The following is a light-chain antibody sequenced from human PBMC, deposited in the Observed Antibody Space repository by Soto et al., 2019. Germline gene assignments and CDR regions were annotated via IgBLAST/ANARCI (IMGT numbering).Light chain of an antibody. CDR3: CSDAGSYTYV. Sequence: QSVLTQPRSVSGSAGQSVTISCTGTSSDVGGYNYVSWYQQHPGKAPKLMIYDVSKRPSGVPDRFSGSKSGNTASLTISGLQAEDEADYYCCSDAGSYTYVFGTGTKVTVL. J-gene: IGLJ1*01. CDR2: DVS. V-gene: IGLV2-11*01. CDR1: SSDVGGYNY.